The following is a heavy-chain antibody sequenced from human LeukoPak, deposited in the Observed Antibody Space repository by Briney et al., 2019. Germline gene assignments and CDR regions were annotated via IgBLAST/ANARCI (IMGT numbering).Heavy chain of an antibody. J-gene: IGHJ2*01. V-gene: IGHV3-30*18. CDR1: GFSFSSYG. CDR3: AKACITMIVVVDWYFDL. CDR2: ISNDGSIT. D-gene: IGHD3-22*01. Sequence: GGSLRLSCAASGFSFSSYGMHWVRQAPGKGLEWVAVISNDGSITKYGDSVKGRFTISRDNSKNTLYLQMNSLRAEDTAVYYCAKACITMIVVVDWYFDLWGRGTLVTVSS.